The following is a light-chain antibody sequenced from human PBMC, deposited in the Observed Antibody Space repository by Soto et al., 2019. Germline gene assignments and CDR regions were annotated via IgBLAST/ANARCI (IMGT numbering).Light chain of an antibody. J-gene: IGKJ2*01. CDR3: QQYGTSPPYT. CDR2: GAS. CDR1: QSVSSSD. V-gene: IGKV3-20*01. Sequence: EIVLTQSPGTLSLSPGEWATLSCRASQSVSSSDLAWYQQKPGQAPRLLIYGASSTATGIPDRFSGSGSGTDFTLTISRLESEDVAVYYCQQYGTSPPYTFGQGTKLEIK.